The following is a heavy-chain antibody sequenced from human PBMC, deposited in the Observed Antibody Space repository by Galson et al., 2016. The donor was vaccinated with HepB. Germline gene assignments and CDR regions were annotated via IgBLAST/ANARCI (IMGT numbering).Heavy chain of an antibody. V-gene: IGHV5-51*03. CDR1: GYGFGSYW. CDR3: ARLADPNYNPLMPTSESRCCDY. Sequence: QSGAEVKKPGESLKISCKGSGYGFGSYWIAWVRQMPGKGLEWMGIIHPGDSGTRYSPSFLGQVTFSADKSSRTAYLQWSSVKASDTAMYYCARLADPNYNPLMPTSESRCCDYWGQGTLVTVSS. J-gene: IGHJ4*02. D-gene: IGHD1-1*01. CDR2: IHPGDSGT.